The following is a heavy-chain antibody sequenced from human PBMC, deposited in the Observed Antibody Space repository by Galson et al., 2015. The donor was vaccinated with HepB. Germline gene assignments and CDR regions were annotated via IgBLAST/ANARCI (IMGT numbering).Heavy chain of an antibody. CDR3: ARDREDSSGPTSYYYYYYGMDV. V-gene: IGHV3-30*04. Sequence: SLRLSCAASGFTFSSYAMHWVRQAPGKGLEWVAVISYDGSDKYYADSVKGRFTISRDNSKNTLYLQMNSLRAEDTAVYYCARDREDSSGPTSYYYYYYGMDVWGQGTTVTVSS. CDR1: GFTFSSYA. J-gene: IGHJ6*02. CDR2: ISYDGSDK. D-gene: IGHD3-22*01.